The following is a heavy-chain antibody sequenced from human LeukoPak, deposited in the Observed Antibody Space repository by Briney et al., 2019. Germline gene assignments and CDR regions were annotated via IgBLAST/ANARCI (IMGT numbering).Heavy chain of an antibody. CDR1: GFTFSSYW. CDR3: ARDSPYSSGLRYGMDV. Sequence: GGSLRLSCAASGFTFSSYWMSWVRQAPGKGLEWVANIKQDGSGKYYVDSVKGRFTISRDNAKNTLYLQMNSLRAEDTAVYYCARDSPYSSGLRYGMDVWGQGTTVTVSS. V-gene: IGHV3-7*04. J-gene: IGHJ6*02. CDR2: IKQDGSGK. D-gene: IGHD6-19*01.